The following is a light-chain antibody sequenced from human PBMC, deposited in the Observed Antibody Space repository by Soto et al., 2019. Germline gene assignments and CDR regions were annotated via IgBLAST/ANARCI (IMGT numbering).Light chain of an antibody. CDR2: WAS. V-gene: IGKV4-1*01. CDR1: RSVLYNSNNKNY. J-gene: IGKJ1*01. Sequence: DIVMTQSPDSLAVSLGERATINCKSSRSVLYNSNNKNYLAWYQQKPGQPPKLLIYWASTRESGVPDRFSGSGSGTDFTLTISSLQSEDSAVYYCQQYNNWPRMFGQGTKVEIK. CDR3: QQYNNWPRM.